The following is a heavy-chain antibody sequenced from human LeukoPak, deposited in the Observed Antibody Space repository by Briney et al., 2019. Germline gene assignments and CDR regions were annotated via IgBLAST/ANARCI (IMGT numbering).Heavy chain of an antibody. CDR2: IYYSGST. D-gene: IGHD3-22*01. V-gene: IGHV4-39*01. J-gene: IGHJ3*02. CDR1: GGSISSSSYY. Sequence: SETLSLTCTVSGGSISSSSYYWGWIRQPPGKGLEWIGSIYYSGSTYYNPSLKSRVTISVDTSKNQFSLKLSSVTAADTAVYYCARTYYDSSPYFLAYWTPWDWRAFDIWGQGTMVTVSS. CDR3: ARTYYDSSPYFLAYWTPWDWRAFDI.